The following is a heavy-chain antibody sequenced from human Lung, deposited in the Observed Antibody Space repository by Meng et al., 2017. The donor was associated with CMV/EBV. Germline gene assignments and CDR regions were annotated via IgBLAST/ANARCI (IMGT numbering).Heavy chain of an antibody. Sequence: AQLGRTGAGVKKPGASVKVSCKASGYSFTTYAMHWVRQAPGQRLEWMGWINAGNGNTKYSEKFQSRVTITRDTAASTAYMELSSLRSEDTAVYYCARTGCSSSSCYGYWGQGTLVTVSS. J-gene: IGHJ4*02. D-gene: IGHD2-2*01. CDR1: GYSFTTYA. CDR2: INAGNGNT. CDR3: ARTGCSSSSCYGY. V-gene: IGHV1-3*01.